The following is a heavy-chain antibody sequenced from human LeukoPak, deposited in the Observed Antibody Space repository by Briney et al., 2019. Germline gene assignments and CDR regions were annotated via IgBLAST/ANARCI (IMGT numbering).Heavy chain of an antibody. CDR3: SRLPIAAPSA. CDR2: IKIEAEGGTT. Sequence: PGGSLRLSCADPGFTFSNAWMTSVRQAPGKRLEWVGQIKIEAEGGTTHYAAPVTGRFTTSRDDSKNTLYLQMNSLTTEDTAVYYGSRLPIAAPSAWGQGTLVTVSS. CDR1: GFTFSNAW. J-gene: IGHJ5*02. V-gene: IGHV3-15*01. D-gene: IGHD2-15*01.